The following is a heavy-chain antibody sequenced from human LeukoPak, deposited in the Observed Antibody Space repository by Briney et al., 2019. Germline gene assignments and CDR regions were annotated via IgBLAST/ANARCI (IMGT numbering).Heavy chain of an antibody. CDR1: GFTFSNYS. Sequence: PGGSLRLSCAASGFTFSNYSINWVRQAPGKGLEWVSFISSNIITKYYADSVKGRFTISRDNAKNSVYLQMNSLRAEDTAVYYCAKDMGGNYYFGVDYWGRGTLVAVSS. CDR3: AKDMGGNYYFGVDY. J-gene: IGHJ4*02. D-gene: IGHD1-26*01. V-gene: IGHV3-48*01. CDR2: ISSNIITK.